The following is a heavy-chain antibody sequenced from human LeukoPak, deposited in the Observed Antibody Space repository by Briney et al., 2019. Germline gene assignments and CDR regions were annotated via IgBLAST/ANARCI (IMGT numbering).Heavy chain of an antibody. CDR3: HCGGQAVGYMDV. CDR1: GFTFSSYA. D-gene: IGHD2-21*01. V-gene: IGHV3-23*01. Sequence: GGSLRLSCAASGFTFSSYAMSWVRQAPGKGLEWVSAISGSGGSTYYADSVKGRFTISRDNSKNTLYLQMNSLRAEDTAVYYCHCGGQAVGYMDVWGKGTTVTVSS. CDR2: ISGSGGST. J-gene: IGHJ6*03.